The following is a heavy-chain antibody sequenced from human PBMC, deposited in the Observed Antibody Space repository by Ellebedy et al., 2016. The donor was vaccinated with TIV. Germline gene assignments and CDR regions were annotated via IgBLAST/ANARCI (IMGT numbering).Heavy chain of an antibody. CDR3: ARASTGDYYYGMDV. D-gene: IGHD7-27*01. Sequence: ESLKISXTVSGGSISSYYWSWIRQPPGKGLEWIGYIYYSGSTNYNPSLKSRVTISVDTSKNQFSLKLSSVTAADTAVYYCARASTGDYYYGMDVWGQGTTVTVSS. V-gene: IGHV4-59*01. J-gene: IGHJ6*02. CDR2: IYYSGST. CDR1: GGSISSYY.